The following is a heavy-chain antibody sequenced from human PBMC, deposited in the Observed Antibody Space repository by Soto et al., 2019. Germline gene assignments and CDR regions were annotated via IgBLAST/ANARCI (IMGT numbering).Heavy chain of an antibody. CDR2: INHSGST. CDR3: ARSQDITIFGVVITYYGMDV. Sequence: SETLSLTCAVYGGSFSGYYWSWLRQPPGKGLEWIGEINHSGSTNYNPSLKSRVTISVDTSKNQFSLKLSSVTAADTAVYYCARSQDITIFGVVITYYGMDVWGQGTTVTVSS. V-gene: IGHV4-34*01. CDR1: GGSFSGYY. D-gene: IGHD3-3*01. J-gene: IGHJ6*02.